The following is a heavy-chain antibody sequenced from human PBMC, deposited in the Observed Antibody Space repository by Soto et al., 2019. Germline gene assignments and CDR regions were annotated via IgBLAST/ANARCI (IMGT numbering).Heavy chain of an antibody. J-gene: IGHJ4*02. Sequence: QLQLQESGPGLVKPSETLSLTCSVSGGSISSSSYYWGWIRQPPGKGLEWIGSIYYSGSTYYNPSLKSRVTISVDTSKNQFSLKLSSVTAADTAVYYCAADTVMGAGTGYWGQGTLVTVSS. V-gene: IGHV4-39*01. CDR3: AADTVMGAGTGY. D-gene: IGHD5-18*01. CDR2: IYYSGST. CDR1: GGSISSSSYY.